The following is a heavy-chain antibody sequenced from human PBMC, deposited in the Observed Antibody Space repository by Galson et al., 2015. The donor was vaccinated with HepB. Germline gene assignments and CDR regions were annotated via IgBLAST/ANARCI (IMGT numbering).Heavy chain of an antibody. CDR2: TYYRSKWYN. D-gene: IGHD2-2*01. CDR3: AREGYCSSTSCYTNWFDP. CDR1: GDSVSSNSAA. J-gene: IGHJ5*02. V-gene: IGHV6-1*01. Sequence: CAISGDSVSSNSAAWNWIRQSPSRGLEWLGRTYYRSKWYNDYAVSVKSRITINPDTSKNQFSLQLNSVTPEDTAVYYCAREGYCSSTSCYTNWFDPWGQGTLVTVSS.